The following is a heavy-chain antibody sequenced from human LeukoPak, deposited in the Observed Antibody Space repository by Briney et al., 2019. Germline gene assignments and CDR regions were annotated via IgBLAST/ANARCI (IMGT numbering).Heavy chain of an antibody. CDR3: ARVRKYSGYYSWYFDL. J-gene: IGHJ2*01. Sequence: GGSLRLSCAASGFTFSSYGMHWVRQAPGKGLEWVAFIRYDGSNKYYADSVKGRFTISRENAKNSLYLQMNSLRAGDTAAYYCARVRKYSGYYSWYFDLWGRGTLVTVSS. CDR1: GFTFSSYG. D-gene: IGHD5-12*01. V-gene: IGHV3-30*02. CDR2: IRYDGSNK.